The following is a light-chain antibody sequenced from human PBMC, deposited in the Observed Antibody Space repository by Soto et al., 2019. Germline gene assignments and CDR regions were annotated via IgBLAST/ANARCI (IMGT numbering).Light chain of an antibody. CDR2: MAS. Sequence: DIQMTQSPSTLSASVGDTVIITCRASQTINRCLAWYQQKSGKAPKVLIYMASNLERGAPSRFSGSGSGTEFTLTTSNLQPDDFATYYSQQYLSYPWTFGQGTKVEIK. CDR1: QTINRC. CDR3: QQYLSYPWT. J-gene: IGKJ1*01. V-gene: IGKV1-5*03.